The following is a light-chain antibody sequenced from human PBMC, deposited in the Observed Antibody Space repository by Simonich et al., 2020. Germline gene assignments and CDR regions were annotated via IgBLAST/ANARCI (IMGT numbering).Light chain of an antibody. CDR3: QQYYSTPDT. J-gene: IGKJ2*01. V-gene: IGKV4-1*01. CDR2: WAP. Sequence: IVMTQSPDSLAVSLGERATINCKSSQSVLYSSNNKNYLAWYQQKPGQPPKLLIYWAPTRESGVPDRFSGRGSGTDFTLTIRSLQAEDVAVYYCQQYYSTPDTFGQGTKLEIK. CDR1: QSVLYSSNNKNY.